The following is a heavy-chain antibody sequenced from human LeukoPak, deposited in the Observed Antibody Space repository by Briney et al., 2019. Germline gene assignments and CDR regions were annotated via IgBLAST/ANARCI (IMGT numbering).Heavy chain of an antibody. CDR2: IYYSGST. CDR3: ARGGGYSAYDPYFDY. D-gene: IGHD5-12*01. CDR1: GGAISTYY. Sequence: SETLSLTCTVSGGAISTYYWSWIRQPPGKGLEWIGYIYYSGSTNYNPSLKSRVTISVGTSKNQFSLKLSSVTAADTAVYYCARGGGYSAYDPYFDYWGQGTLVTVSS. V-gene: IGHV4-59*01. J-gene: IGHJ4*02.